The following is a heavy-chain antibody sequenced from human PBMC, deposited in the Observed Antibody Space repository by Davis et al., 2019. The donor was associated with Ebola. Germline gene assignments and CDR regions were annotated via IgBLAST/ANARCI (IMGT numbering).Heavy chain of an antibody. V-gene: IGHV1-69*13. CDR3: ARGDLGNCSSTSCYDYYYYMDV. D-gene: IGHD2-2*01. CDR1: GGTFSSYA. J-gene: IGHJ6*03. CDR2: IIPIFGTA. Sequence: SVKVSCKASGGTFSSYAISWVRQAPGQGLEWMGGIIPIFGTANYAQKFQGRVTITADESTSTAYMELSSLRSEDTAVYYCARGDLGNCSSTSCYDYYYYMDVWGKGTTVTVSS.